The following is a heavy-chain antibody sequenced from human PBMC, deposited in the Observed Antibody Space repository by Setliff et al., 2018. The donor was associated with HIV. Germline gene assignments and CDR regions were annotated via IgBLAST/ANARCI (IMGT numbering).Heavy chain of an antibody. D-gene: IGHD6-19*01. Sequence: SETLSLTCTVSGGSIRSDSYYWTWIRQPAGEGLEWIGRIHSSGNTNYNPSLESRVTISVDTSKNQSSLKLSSVTAADTAVYYCAREEKLSAVAGTMYYYYAMDVWGQGTTVTVSS. CDR2: IHSSGNT. J-gene: IGHJ6*02. CDR3: AREEKLSAVAGTMYYYYAMDV. CDR1: GGSIRSDSYY. V-gene: IGHV4-61*02.